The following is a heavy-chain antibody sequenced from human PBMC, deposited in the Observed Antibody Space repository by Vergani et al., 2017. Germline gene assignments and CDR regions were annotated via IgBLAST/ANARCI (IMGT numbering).Heavy chain of an antibody. J-gene: IGHJ3*02. CDR2: IYRTGRT. Sequence: QVRLQESGPGLVKPSETLSLTCTVSGFSIDNGYYWDWIRQPPGKGLEWIGSIYRTGRTHFNPSLNSRLTMSVDTSKNQFSLKLNSMTAADTAVYYCARRPTWELGAFDIWGQGTLVTVSS. V-gene: IGHV4-38-2*02. CDR1: GFSIDNGYY. CDR3: ARRPTWELGAFDI. D-gene: IGHD1-26*01.